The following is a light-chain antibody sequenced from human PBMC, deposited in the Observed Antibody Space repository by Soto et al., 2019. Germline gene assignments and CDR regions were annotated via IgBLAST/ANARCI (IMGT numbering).Light chain of an antibody. CDR2: DAS. J-gene: IGKJ1*01. Sequence: DIQMTQSPSSLSASVGDRVTITCQASQDISNYLNWYQQKPGKAPKLLIYDASNLETGVPSRFSGSESGTDFTFTISSLQPEDIATYYCQQYDNLPRTFGQGTTVEIK. CDR1: QDISNY. CDR3: QQYDNLPRT. V-gene: IGKV1-33*01.